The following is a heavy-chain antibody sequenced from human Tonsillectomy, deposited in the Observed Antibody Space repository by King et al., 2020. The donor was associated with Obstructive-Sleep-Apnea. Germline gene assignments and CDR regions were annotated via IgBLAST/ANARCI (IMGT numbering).Heavy chain of an antibody. CDR1: GYSFTSYW. V-gene: IGHV5-51*01. Sequence: VQLVESGAEVKKPGESLKISCKGSGYSFTSYWIGWVRQMPGNGLEGMGIIYPGDSDTRYRPSFQGQIPITPDKSISTAYLQWSSLKASDTAMYYCAGHRNAGYSSGWGQDGWFDPWGQGTLVTVSS. CDR2: IYPGDSDT. J-gene: IGHJ5*02. D-gene: IGHD6-19*01. CDR3: AGHRNAGYSSGWGQDGWFDP.